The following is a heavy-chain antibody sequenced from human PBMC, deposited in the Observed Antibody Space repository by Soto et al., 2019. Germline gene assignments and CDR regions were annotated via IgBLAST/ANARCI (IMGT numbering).Heavy chain of an antibody. J-gene: IGHJ4*02. D-gene: IGHD2-2*02. CDR3: ASGIGYCSSTSCYTGLFDY. CDR2: IIPIFGTA. CDR1: GGTFSSYA. Sequence: SVKVSCKASGGTFSSYAISWVRQAPGQGLEWMGGIIPIFGTANYAQKFQGRVTITADESTSTAYMELSSLRSEDTAVYYCASGIGYCSSTSCYTGLFDYWGQGTLVTV. V-gene: IGHV1-69*13.